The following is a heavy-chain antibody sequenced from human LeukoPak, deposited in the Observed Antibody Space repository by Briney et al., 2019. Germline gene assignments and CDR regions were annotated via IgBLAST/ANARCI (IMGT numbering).Heavy chain of an antibody. V-gene: IGHV1-18*01. CDR3: ARVEDDYGDSSYDY. D-gene: IGHD4-17*01. J-gene: IGHJ4*02. CDR1: GYTFTSYG. Sequence: ASVKVSCKASGYTFTSYGISWVRQAPGQGLEWMGWISAYNGNTNYAQKLQGRVTMTTDTSTSTAYMELRSLRSDDTVVYYCARVEDDYGDSSYDYWGRGTVVTVSS. CDR2: ISAYNGNT.